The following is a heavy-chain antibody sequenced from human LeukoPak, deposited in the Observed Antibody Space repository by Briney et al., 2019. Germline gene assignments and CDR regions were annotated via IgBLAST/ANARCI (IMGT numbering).Heavy chain of an antibody. CDR3: ARDGTPYDILTGYFDNWFDP. CDR2: INPNSGGT. D-gene: IGHD3-9*01. CDR1: GYTFTGYY. V-gene: IGHV1-2*02. Sequence: EASVKVSCKASGYTFTGYYMHWERQAPGQGLEWMGWINPNSGGTNYAQKFQGRVTMTRDTSISTAYMELSRLRSDDTAVYYCARDGTPYDILTGYFDNWFDPWGQGTLVTVSS. J-gene: IGHJ5*02.